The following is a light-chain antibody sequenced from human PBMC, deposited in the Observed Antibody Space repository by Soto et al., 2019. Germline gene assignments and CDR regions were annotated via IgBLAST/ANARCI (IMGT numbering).Light chain of an antibody. J-gene: IGLJ3*02. CDR3: TSVAGGDIYV. Sequence: QSALTQPPSASGSPGQSVTISCTGTSSDVGGYNYVSWYQQHPGKAPKLIIFEVTKRPSGVPDRFSGSKSGNTASLTVSGLQAEDEGDYYCTSVAGGDIYVFGGGTKLTVL. CDR1: SSDVGGYNY. V-gene: IGLV2-8*01. CDR2: EVT.